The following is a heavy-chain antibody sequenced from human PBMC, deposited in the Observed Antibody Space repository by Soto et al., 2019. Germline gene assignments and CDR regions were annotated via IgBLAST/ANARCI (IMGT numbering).Heavy chain of an antibody. Sequence: ASVKVSCKASGYTFTIYGISWVLQAPGQGLEWMGWISAYNGNTNYAQKLQGRVTMTTDTSTSTAYMELRSLRSDDTAVYYCARGILYGSGSYYFDYWGQGTLVTVSS. J-gene: IGHJ4*02. D-gene: IGHD3-10*01. CDR2: ISAYNGNT. CDR1: GYTFTIYG. V-gene: IGHV1-18*01. CDR3: ARGILYGSGSYYFDY.